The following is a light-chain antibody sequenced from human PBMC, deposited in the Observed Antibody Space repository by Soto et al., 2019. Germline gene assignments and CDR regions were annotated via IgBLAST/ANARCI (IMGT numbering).Light chain of an antibody. CDR3: FAYTSSGTCV. Sequence: QAVMTGPASVSVSPGQPITISCSRTSSHVGNYKYVSWYQQHPGKAPNIMTYEVSNRHSGVSTRSSGSKSGNTAYLPISGLQAEDETYYYCFAYTSSGTCVFATGSNV. CDR1: SSHVGNYKY. J-gene: IGLJ1*01. V-gene: IGLV2-14*01. CDR2: EVS.